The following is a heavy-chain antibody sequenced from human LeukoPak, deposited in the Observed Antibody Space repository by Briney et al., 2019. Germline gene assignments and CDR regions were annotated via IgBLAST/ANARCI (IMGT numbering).Heavy chain of an antibody. CDR2: ISSSSSYI. D-gene: IGHD3-22*01. CDR1: GFTFSSHS. V-gene: IGHV3-21*01. Sequence: PGGSLRLSCAASGFTFSSHSMNWVRQAPGKGLEWVSSISSSSSYIYYADSVKGRFTISRDNAKNSLYLQMNSLRAEDTAVYYCARGAKYYYDSSGYYLYYFDYWGQGTLVTVSS. CDR3: ARGAKYYYDSSGYYLYYFDY. J-gene: IGHJ4*02.